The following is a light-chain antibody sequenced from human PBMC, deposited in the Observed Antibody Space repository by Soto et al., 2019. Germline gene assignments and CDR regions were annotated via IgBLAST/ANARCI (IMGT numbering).Light chain of an antibody. Sequence: QSALTQPRSVSGSPGQSVTISCTGTSSDVGAYIYVSWYQQDPGKAPKLMIYDVSKRPSGVPDRFSGSKSGNTVSLTISGLQAEDEADYYCCSYAGSSLIFGGGTKLTVL. CDR1: SSDVGAYIY. J-gene: IGLJ2*01. CDR2: DVS. CDR3: CSYAGSSLI. V-gene: IGLV2-11*01.